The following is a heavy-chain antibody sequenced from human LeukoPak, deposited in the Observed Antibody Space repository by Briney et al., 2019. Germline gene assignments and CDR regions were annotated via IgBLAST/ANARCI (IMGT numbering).Heavy chain of an antibody. Sequence: GGSLRLSCAASGFIFSNYALSWVRQAPGKGLEWVSDISGSGGNTYYAKSVRGRFTISRDNSKNTLYLQMNSLRAGDTAIYYCVKRTQSALAAGYWGQGALVTVSS. D-gene: IGHD5-18*01. CDR3: VKRTQSALAAGY. J-gene: IGHJ4*02. CDR1: GFIFSNYA. CDR2: ISGSGGNT. V-gene: IGHV3-23*01.